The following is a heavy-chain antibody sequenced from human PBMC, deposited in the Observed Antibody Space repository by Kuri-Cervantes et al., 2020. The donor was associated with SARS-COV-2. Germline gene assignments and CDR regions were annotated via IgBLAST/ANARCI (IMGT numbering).Heavy chain of an antibody. V-gene: IGHV3-73*01. Sequence: GYLKISFEGSWFLFSPSAIHWVRQASGKGLEWVGRVRGKANNYATAYAASVKGRFTIPRDDSKNMAYLQMNSRKTEDTAVYYCTTLIDYWGQGALVTVSS. CDR2: VRGKANNYAT. CDR3: TTLIDY. J-gene: IGHJ4*02. CDR1: WFLFSPSA.